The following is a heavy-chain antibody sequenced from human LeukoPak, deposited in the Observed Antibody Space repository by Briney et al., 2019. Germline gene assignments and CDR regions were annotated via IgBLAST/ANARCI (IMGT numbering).Heavy chain of an antibody. CDR1: GFTVSSNY. D-gene: IGHD1-26*01. CDR3: ARGAYSGSYNWFDP. CDR2: IYSGGGT. J-gene: IGHJ5*02. V-gene: IGHV3-53*01. Sequence: GSLRLSCAASGFTVSSNYMSWVRQAPGKGLEWVSIIYSGGGTYYADSAKGRFTISRDNSKNTLYLQMKSLRAEDTAVYYCARGAYSGSYNWFDPWGQGTLVTVSS.